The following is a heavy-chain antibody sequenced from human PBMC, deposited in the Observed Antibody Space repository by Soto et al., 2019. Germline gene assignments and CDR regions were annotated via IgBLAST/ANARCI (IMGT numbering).Heavy chain of an antibody. CDR2: INAGNGNT. J-gene: IGHJ4*02. CDR1: GYTFTSYA. Sequence: ASVKVSCKASGYTFTSYARHWVRQATGQRLEWMGWINAGNGNTKYSQKFQGRVTITRDTSASTAYMELSSLRSEDTAVYYCARSTVTTISLSDYWGQGTLVTVSS. V-gene: IGHV1-3*01. CDR3: ARSTVTTISLSDY. D-gene: IGHD4-17*01.